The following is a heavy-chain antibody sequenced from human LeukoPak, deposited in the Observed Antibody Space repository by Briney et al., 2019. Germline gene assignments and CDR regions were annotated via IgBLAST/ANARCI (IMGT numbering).Heavy chain of an antibody. D-gene: IGHD1-26*01. CDR1: GYTFTNYG. Sequence: ASVKVSCKASGYTFTNYGISWVRQAPGQGLEWMGWISTNSDIRTYAQTLQGRFTMTTDTATTTAYMELNNLTFDDTAVSYCARDWDAMNNCFDPWGQGTPVTVSS. CDR2: ISTNSDIR. CDR3: ARDWDAMNNCFDP. V-gene: IGHV1-18*01. J-gene: IGHJ5*02.